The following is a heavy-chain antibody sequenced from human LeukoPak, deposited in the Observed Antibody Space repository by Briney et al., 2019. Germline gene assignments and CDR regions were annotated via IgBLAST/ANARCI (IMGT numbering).Heavy chain of an antibody. V-gene: IGHV4-59*08. D-gene: IGHD3-10*01. CDR2: IYYSGST. CDR3: SRHAKTYYGSGSYSTNFDY. CDR1: GGSIRSYY. J-gene: IGHJ4*02. Sequence: SETLSLTCTVSGGSIRSYYWSWIRQPPGKGLEWIGYIYYSGSTNYNPSLKSRVTISVDTSKNQFSLKLSSVTAADTAVYYCSRHAKTYYGSGSYSTNFDYWGQGTLVTVSS.